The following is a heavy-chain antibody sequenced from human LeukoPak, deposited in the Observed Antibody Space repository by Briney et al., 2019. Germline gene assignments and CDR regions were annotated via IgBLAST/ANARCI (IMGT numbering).Heavy chain of an antibody. CDR3: ARIPVSAIKYYFDY. D-gene: IGHD3-16*01. V-gene: IGHV1-18*01. CDR1: GYTFTSYG. CDR2: ISAYNGNT. Sequence: ASVKVSRKASGYTFTSYGISWVRQAPGQGLEWMGWISAYNGNTNYAQKLQGRVTMTTDTSTSTAYMELRSLRSDDTAVYYCARIPVSAIKYYFDYWGQGTLVTVSS. J-gene: IGHJ4*02.